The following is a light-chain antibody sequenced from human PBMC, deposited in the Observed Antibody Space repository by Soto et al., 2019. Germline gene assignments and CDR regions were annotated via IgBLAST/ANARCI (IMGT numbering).Light chain of an antibody. V-gene: IGKV1-9*01. CDR3: QQLNTLPFT. CDR2: EAS. Sequence: DIQLTQSPSFLSASVGDRVTITCRASQDISTYLAWCQQKPGKAPKLMIYEASTLQNGVPSRFSGRGSGTDFTLTISGLLPEDFATYHCQQLNTLPFTFGQGTRLEIK. CDR1: QDISTY. J-gene: IGKJ5*01.